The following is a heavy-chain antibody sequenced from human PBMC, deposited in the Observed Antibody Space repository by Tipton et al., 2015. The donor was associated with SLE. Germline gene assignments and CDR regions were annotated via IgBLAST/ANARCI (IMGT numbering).Heavy chain of an antibody. V-gene: IGHV4-31*03. J-gene: IGHJ5*02. CDR3: AREVKSGRYDWFDP. Sequence: TLSLTCTVSGGSISSGNYYWTWFRQHPGKGLEWIGYIYDTETTYYNPSLKSRVTMSIDRSKNHFSLRLRSVSAADTAIYYCAREVKSGRYDWFDPWGQGTLVTVSS. CDR2: IYDTETT. CDR1: GGSISSGNYY. D-gene: IGHD1-26*01.